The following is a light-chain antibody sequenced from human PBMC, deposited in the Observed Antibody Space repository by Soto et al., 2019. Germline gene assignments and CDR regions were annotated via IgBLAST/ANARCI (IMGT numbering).Light chain of an antibody. CDR2: EVS. CDR1: SSDVGGYNY. J-gene: IGLJ3*02. Sequence: QSALTQHASVSGSPGQSITISCTGTSSDVGGYNYVSWYHQHPGKAPKLMIYEVSNLPSGVSNRFSGSKSGNTASLTIYGLQAEDEADYYCSSYTSSSTPWVFGGGTKLTVL. V-gene: IGLV2-14*01. CDR3: SSYTSSSTPWV.